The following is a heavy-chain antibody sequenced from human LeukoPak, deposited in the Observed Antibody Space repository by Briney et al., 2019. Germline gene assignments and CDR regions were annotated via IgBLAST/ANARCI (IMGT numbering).Heavy chain of an antibody. CDR2: ISYDGTNK. CDR3: ARVGEGDYAFDY. D-gene: IGHD4-17*01. Sequence: PGRSLRLSCAASGFTFSSYAMHWVRQAPGKGLEWVAVISYDGTNKYYADSVKGRFTISRDISKNTLYLQMNSLRSEDTAVYYCARVGEGDYAFDYWGQGTLVTVSS. CDR1: GFTFSSYA. J-gene: IGHJ4*02. V-gene: IGHV3-30*04.